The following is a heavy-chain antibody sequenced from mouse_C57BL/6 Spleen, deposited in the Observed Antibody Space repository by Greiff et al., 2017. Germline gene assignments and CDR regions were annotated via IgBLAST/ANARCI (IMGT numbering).Heavy chain of an antibody. V-gene: IGHV14-2*01. Sequence: VHVKQSGAELVKPGASVKLSCTASGFNIKDYYMHWVKQRTEQGLEWIGRIDPEDGETKYAPKFQGQATITADTSSNTAYLQLSSLTSEDTAVYYCARPYYYGSTVYAMDYWGQGTSVTVSS. CDR3: ARPYYYGSTVYAMDY. CDR2: IDPEDGET. D-gene: IGHD1-1*01. CDR1: GFNIKDYY. J-gene: IGHJ4*01.